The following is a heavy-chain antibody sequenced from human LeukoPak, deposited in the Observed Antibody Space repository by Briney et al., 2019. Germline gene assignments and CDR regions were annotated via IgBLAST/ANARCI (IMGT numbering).Heavy chain of an antibody. V-gene: IGHV4-4*07. Sequence: SETLSLTCTVSGGSISSYYWSWIRQPAGKGLEWIGRIYTSGSTNYNPSLKSRVTMSVDTSKNQFSLKLSSVTAADTAVYYCALHLKARDTGIAVAGLTSFDYWGQGTLVTVSS. J-gene: IGHJ4*02. CDR3: ALHLKARDTGIAVAGLTSFDY. D-gene: IGHD6-19*01. CDR2: IYTSGST. CDR1: GGSISSYY.